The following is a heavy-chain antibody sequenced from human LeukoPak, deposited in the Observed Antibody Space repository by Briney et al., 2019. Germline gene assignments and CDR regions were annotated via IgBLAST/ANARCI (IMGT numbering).Heavy chain of an antibody. CDR1: GYTFTGYY. J-gene: IGHJ4*02. V-gene: IGHV1-2*02. D-gene: IGHD3-22*01. Sequence: ASVKVSCKASGYTFTGYYMHWVRQAPGQGHEWKGRINPNSGGTNYAQKFQGRVTMTRDTSISTAYMELSRLRSDDTAVYYCARGLPYYYDSSGYDYWGQGTLVTVSS. CDR2: INPNSGGT. CDR3: ARGLPYYYDSSGYDY.